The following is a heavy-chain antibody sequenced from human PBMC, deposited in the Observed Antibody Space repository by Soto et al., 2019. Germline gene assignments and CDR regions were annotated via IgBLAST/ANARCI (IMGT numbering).Heavy chain of an antibody. CDR2: IYPGDSDT. CDR1: RYSFTSYW. V-gene: IGHV5-51*01. D-gene: IGHD3-10*02. CDR3: AKTPGNAGSMLEEYYFDY. Sequence: GESLKISCKGSRYSFTSYWIGWVRQMPGKGLEWMGIIYPGDSDTRYSPSFQDQVTISADKSISTAYLQWRSLKASDTAMYYCAKTPGNAGSMLEEYYFDYWGQGTLVTVSS. J-gene: IGHJ4*02.